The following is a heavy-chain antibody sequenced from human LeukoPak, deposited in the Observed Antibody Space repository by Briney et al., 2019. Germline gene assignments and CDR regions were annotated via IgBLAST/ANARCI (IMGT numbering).Heavy chain of an antibody. D-gene: IGHD3-3*01. V-gene: IGHV3-23*01. Sequence: GGSLGLSCAASGFTFSSYAMSWVRQAPGKGLEWVSAISGSGGSTYYADSVKGRFTISRGNSKNTLYLQMNSLRAEDTAVYYCASGGITYYDFWSGYYPGGFDYWGQGTLVTVSS. CDR1: GFTFSSYA. CDR3: ASGGITYYDFWSGYYPGGFDY. J-gene: IGHJ4*02. CDR2: ISGSGGST.